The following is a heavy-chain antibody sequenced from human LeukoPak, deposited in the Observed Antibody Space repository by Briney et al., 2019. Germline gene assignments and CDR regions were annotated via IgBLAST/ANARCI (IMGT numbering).Heavy chain of an antibody. Sequence: PGGXXXLSCAASGFTFSNYAMSWVRQAPGRGLEWVSAISGSGESTYYADSVKGRFTISRDNSKNTLHLQMNSLRAEDTAVYHCARQLGYCSDGSCYFDYWGQGTLVTVSS. CDR2: ISGSGEST. D-gene: IGHD2-15*01. CDR1: GFTFSNYA. J-gene: IGHJ4*02. V-gene: IGHV3-23*01. CDR3: ARQLGYCSDGSCYFDY.